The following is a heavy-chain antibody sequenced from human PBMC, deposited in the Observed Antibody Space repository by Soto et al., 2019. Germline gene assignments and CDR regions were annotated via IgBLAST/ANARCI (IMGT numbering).Heavy chain of an antibody. V-gene: IGHV1-3*01. J-gene: IGHJ5*02. CDR1: GYTFTSYA. D-gene: IGHD2-15*01. CDR2: INAGNGNT. CDR3: ARVDILRYCSGGSCYAIAYNWFDP. Sequence: QVQLVQSGAEVKKPGASVKVSCKASGYTFTSYAMHWVRQAPGQRLEWMGWINAGNGNTKYSQKFQGRVTITRDTSASTAYMELSSLRSEDTAVYYCARVDILRYCSGGSCYAIAYNWFDPWGQGTLVTVSS.